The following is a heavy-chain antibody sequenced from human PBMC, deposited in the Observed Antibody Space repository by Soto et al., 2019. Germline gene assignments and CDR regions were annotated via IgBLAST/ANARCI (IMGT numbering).Heavy chain of an antibody. V-gene: IGHV3-21*01. CDR3: ARDSDDSSGYYFSNAFDI. D-gene: IGHD3-22*01. J-gene: IGHJ3*02. Sequence: PGGSLRLSCAASGFTFSSDSMNWVRQAPGKGLEWVSSISSSSSYIYYADSVKGRFTISRDNAKNSLYLQMNSLRAEDTAVYYCARDSDDSSGYYFSNAFDIWGQGTMVTVSS. CDR1: GFTFSSDS. CDR2: ISSSSSYI.